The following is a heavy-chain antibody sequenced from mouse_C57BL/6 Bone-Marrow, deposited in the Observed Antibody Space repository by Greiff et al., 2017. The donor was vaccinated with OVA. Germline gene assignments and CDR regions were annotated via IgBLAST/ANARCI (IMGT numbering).Heavy chain of an antibody. CDR2: INPSSGYT. Sequence: QVQLQQSGAELAKPGASVKLSCKASGYTFTSYWMHWVKQRPGQGLEWIGYINPSSGYTKYNQKFKDKATLTADKSSSTAYMQLSSLTYEDSAVYYCASYYYGSSYEDWYFDVWGTGTTVTVSS. CDR1: GYTFTSYW. J-gene: IGHJ1*03. D-gene: IGHD1-1*01. V-gene: IGHV1-7*01. CDR3: ASYYYGSSYEDWYFDV.